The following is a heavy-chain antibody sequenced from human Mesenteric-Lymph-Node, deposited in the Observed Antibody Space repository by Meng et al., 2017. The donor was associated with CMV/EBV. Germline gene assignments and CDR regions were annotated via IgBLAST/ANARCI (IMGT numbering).Heavy chain of an antibody. CDR3: ARRGTTGYFFDS. D-gene: IGHD2-8*02. J-gene: IGHJ4*02. Sequence: GGSLRLSCAASGFTLDAYDMSWVRQIPGKGLEFVSGINWNGGGRGYGDSVKGQFTISRDVAKNSLYLQMNSRRAEDTALYHCARRGTTGYFFDSWGPGTLVTVSS. CDR2: INWNGGGR. V-gene: IGHV3-20*01. CDR1: GFTLDAYD.